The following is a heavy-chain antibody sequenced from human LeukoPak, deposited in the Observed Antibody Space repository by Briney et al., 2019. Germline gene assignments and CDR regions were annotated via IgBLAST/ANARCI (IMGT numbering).Heavy chain of an antibody. CDR2: ISSSSTTI. J-gene: IGHJ3*02. CDR1: GFIFSSYS. V-gene: IGHV3-48*01. D-gene: IGHD2-8*01. CDR3: ARDRCPLLTYPDTFDI. Sequence: PGGSLTLSHPPSGFIFSSYSMNWVRQPPGKWLGWVSYISSSSTTIYYADSVEGRFTISRDNAKNSLYVQMNSLRAEDTAVYYCARDRCPLLTYPDTFDIWGQGTMVTVSS.